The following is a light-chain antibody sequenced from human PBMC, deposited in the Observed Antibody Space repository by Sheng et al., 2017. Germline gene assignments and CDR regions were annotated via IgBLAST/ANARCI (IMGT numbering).Light chain of an antibody. CDR3: QQYYGAPIT. CDR1: QSVLSSSNNKNS. V-gene: IGKV4-1*01. Sequence: DIVMTQSPDSLAVTLGERATINCKSSQSVLSSSNNKNSLTWFQQKPGQPPKLLIYWASTRESGVPDRFNGSGSGTDFTLTISSLQAEDVAVYYCQQYYGAPITFGQGTRLEI. J-gene: IGKJ5*01. CDR2: WAS.